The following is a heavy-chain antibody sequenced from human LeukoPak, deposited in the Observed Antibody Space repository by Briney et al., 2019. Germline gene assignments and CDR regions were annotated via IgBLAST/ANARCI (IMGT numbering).Heavy chain of an antibody. Sequence: GGSLRLSCAASGFTFSTYNMNCVRQAPGKGLEGISYITTRSDEIYYADSVKGRFTISRDNARRSLYLQMNSLRDEDTAVYYCVRRVVGAMPFDHWGQGTLVTVSS. J-gene: IGHJ4*02. D-gene: IGHD1-26*01. CDR1: GFTFSTYN. V-gene: IGHV3-48*02. CDR3: VRRVVGAMPFDH. CDR2: ITTRSDEI.